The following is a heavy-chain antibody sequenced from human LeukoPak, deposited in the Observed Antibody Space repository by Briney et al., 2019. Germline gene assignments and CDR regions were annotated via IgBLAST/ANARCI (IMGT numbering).Heavy chain of an antibody. CDR3: ARRGGGYYPYYFDY. CDR1: GGSISSGGYY. D-gene: IGHD3-3*01. CDR2: IYHSGST. Sequence: SQTLSLTCTVSGGSISSGGYYWSWIRQPPGKGLEWIGYIYHSGSTYYNPSLKSRVVISVDTAKNQFSLKLSSVTAADTAVYYCARRGGGYYPYYFDYWGQGTLVTVSS. V-gene: IGHV4-30-2*01. J-gene: IGHJ4*02.